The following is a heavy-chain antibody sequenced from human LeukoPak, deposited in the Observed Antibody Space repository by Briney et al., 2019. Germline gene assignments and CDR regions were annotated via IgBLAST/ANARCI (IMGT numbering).Heavy chain of an antibody. CDR3: VRLGGSYFRHGYYFYYMDV. CDR2: IYLDGRT. Sequence: PSETLSLTCTVSGGSLTDSSFFWGWIRQSPGAGLEWIGEIYLDGRTNYDPSLRNRVTISVDTSKNQFSLRLTSVTAADRAVYYCVRLGGSYFRHGYYFYYMDVWGKGTTVTVSS. D-gene: IGHD1-26*01. V-gene: IGHV4-39*01. J-gene: IGHJ6*03. CDR1: GGSLTDSSFF.